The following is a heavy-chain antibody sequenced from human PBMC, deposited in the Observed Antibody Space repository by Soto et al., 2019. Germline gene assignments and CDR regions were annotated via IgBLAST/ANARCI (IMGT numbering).Heavy chain of an antibody. V-gene: IGHV3-23*01. CDR2: ISGNGAGT. J-gene: IGHJ4*02. Sequence: EVQLLESGGGLVQPGGSLRLSCAASGFTFSSYAMSWVRQAPGKGLEWVSAISGNGAGTYYADSVKGRFTIARDDSKITPQLQMTSLGAGLTAVYYCTKRRYSYGYAHWGQGTVVTVPS. CDR3: TKRRYSYGYAH. CDR1: GFTFSSYA. D-gene: IGHD5-18*01.